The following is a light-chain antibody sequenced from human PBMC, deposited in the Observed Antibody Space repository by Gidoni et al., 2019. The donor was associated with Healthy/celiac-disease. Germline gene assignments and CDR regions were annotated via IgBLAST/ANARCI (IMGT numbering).Light chain of an antibody. CDR1: QSVSSY. CDR3: QQRSNWPPGT. CDR2: DAS. V-gene: IGKV3-11*01. J-gene: IGKJ4*01. Sequence: EIVVTQSPATLSLSPGERATLSCRASQSVSSYLAWYQQKPGQAPRLLIYDASNRATGIPARFSGSGSGTDFTLTISSLEPEDFAVYSCQQRSNWPPGTFGGGTKVEIK.